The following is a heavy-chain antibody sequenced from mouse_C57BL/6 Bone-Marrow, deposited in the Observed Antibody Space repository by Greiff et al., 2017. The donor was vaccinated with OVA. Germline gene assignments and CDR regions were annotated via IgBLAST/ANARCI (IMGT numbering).Heavy chain of an antibody. CDR3: AREEDYYGSLYYFDY. CDR2: INPSTGGT. Sequence: EVKVVESGPELVKPGASVKISCKASGYSFTGYYMNWVKQSPEKSLEWIGEINPSTGGTTYNQKFKAKATLTVDKSSSTAYMQLKSLTSEDSAVYYCAREEDYYGSLYYFDYWGQGTTLTVSS. J-gene: IGHJ2*01. CDR1: GYSFTGYY. D-gene: IGHD1-1*01. V-gene: IGHV1-42*01.